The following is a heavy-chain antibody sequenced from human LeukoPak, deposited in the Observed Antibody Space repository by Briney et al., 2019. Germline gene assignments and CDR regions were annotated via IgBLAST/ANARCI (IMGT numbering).Heavy chain of an antibody. V-gene: IGHV4-59*01. CDR3: ARDVPVETSDAFDI. J-gene: IGHJ3*02. D-gene: IGHD5-24*01. CDR1: GGSISSYW. Sequence: SETLSLTCSVSGGSISSYWWSWIRQPPGKRLEWIAYISYSGRTNYNPSLKSRVTISVDTSKNQFSLKLSSVTAADTAVYYCARDVPVETSDAFDIWGQGTMVTVSS. CDR2: ISYSGRT.